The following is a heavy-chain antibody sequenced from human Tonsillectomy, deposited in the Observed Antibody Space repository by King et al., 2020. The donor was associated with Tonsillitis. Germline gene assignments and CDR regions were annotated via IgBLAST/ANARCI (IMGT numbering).Heavy chain of an antibody. CDR1: GGSISSHY. Sequence: QLQESGPGLVKPSETLSLTCTVSGGSISSHYWSWIRQPPGSGLEWIGYMDYSGSTNYNPSLKSRVTISVDTSKNQISLKLGSVTAADTAVYYCARGMTFFDSWGQGTLVTVAS. V-gene: IGHV4-59*11. D-gene: IGHD3-10*01. J-gene: IGHJ4*02. CDR2: MDYSGST. CDR3: ARGMTFFDS.